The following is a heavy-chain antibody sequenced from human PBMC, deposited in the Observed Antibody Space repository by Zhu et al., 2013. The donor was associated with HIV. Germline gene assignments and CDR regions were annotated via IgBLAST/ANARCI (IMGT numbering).Heavy chain of an antibody. CDR1: GGTFSSFA. J-gene: IGHJ6*02. D-gene: IGHD6-19*01. CDR2: IIPIFGTA. Sequence: QVQLVQSGAEVRKPGSSAKVSCKASGGTFSSFAISWVRHVPGQGLYWMGGIIPIFGTAKYAQNFLGRVTITADESTSTAYMELSSLRSEDTAVYFCAVEWGLRLDRWGGHYYGMDVWGQGTKITVSS. CDR3: AVEWGLRLDRWGGHYYGMDV. V-gene: IGHV1-69*01.